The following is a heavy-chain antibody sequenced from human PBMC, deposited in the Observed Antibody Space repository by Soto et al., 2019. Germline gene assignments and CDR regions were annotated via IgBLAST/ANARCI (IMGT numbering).Heavy chain of an antibody. D-gene: IGHD6-13*01. CDR3: AGGGYSGLSY. CDR1: GGSFSGYY. CDR2: INHSGST. Sequence: QVQLQQWGAGLLKPSETLSLTCAVYGGSFSGYYWSWIRQSPGKGLEWIGEINHSGSTNYNPSLRGRAPIAVDTPKNQSSLRLSSGTAAGTAVYYGAGGGYSGLSYWGQGPLVTVSS. J-gene: IGHJ4*02. V-gene: IGHV4-34*01.